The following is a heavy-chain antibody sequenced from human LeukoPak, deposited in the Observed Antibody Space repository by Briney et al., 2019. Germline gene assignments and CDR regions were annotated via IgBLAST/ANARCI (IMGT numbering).Heavy chain of an antibody. CDR2: IKQDGSET. D-gene: IGHD1-26*01. CDR1: GFTFSSHW. V-gene: IGHV3-7*01. CDR3: ARDKIAGATFFDY. Sequence: GGSLRLSCAASGFTFSSHWMRWVGQTPGKRPEWVANIKQDGSETYYVDSVKGRFTISRDNGKNSLDLQMNSLRGEDTGVYYCARDKIAGATFFDYWGQGILVTVSS. J-gene: IGHJ4*02.